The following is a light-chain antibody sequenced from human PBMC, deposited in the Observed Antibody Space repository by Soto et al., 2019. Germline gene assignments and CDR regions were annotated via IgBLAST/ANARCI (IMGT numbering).Light chain of an antibody. CDR2: EGS. J-gene: IGLJ2*01. CDR3: CSYAGGSTYV. CDR1: SSDVGGYNL. Sequence: QSALTQPASVSGSPGQSITISCTGTSSDVGGYNLVSWYQQHPGKAPKLMIYEGSKRPSGVSNRFSGSKSGNTASLTISGLQAEDEADYYCCSYAGGSTYVFGGGTKVTVL. V-gene: IGLV2-23*01.